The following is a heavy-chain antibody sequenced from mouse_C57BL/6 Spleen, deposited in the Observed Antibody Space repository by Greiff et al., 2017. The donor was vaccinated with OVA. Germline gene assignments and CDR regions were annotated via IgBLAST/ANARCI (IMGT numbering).Heavy chain of an antibody. CDR1: GYTFTSYW. CDR2: IDPSDSYT. CDR3: ARSFITTVVGYYFDY. J-gene: IGHJ2*01. V-gene: IGHV1-69*01. D-gene: IGHD1-1*01. Sequence: QVQQPGAELVMPGASVKLSCKASGYTFTSYWMHWVKQRPGQGLEWIGEIDPSDSYTNYNQKFKGKSTLTVDKSSSTAYMQLSSLTSEDSAVYYCARSFITTVVGYYFDYWGQGTTLTVSS.